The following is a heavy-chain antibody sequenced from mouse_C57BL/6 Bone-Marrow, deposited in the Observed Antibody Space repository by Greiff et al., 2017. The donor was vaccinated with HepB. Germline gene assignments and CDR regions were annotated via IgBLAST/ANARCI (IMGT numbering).Heavy chain of an antibody. CDR3: ARTRDYYGSSYGFAY. Sequence: VQLKESGPELVKPGASVKISCKASGYAFSSSWMNWVKQRPGKGLEWIVRIYPGDGDTNYNGKFKGKATLTADKSSSTAYMQLSSLTSEDSAVYFCARTRDYYGSSYGFAYWGQGTLVTVSA. J-gene: IGHJ3*01. V-gene: IGHV1-82*01. D-gene: IGHD1-1*01. CDR1: GYAFSSSW. CDR2: IYPGDGDT.